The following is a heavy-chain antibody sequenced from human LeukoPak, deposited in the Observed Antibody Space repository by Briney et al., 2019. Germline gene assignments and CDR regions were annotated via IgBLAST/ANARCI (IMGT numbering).Heavy chain of an antibody. Sequence: SETLSLTCTVSGGSISSSSYYWGWIRQPPGKGLEWIGSIYYSGSTYYNPSLKSRVTISVDTSKNQFSLKLTSVTAADTALYYCARARTLYFFDYWGQGTLVTVSS. CDR2: IYYSGST. V-gene: IGHV4-39*07. CDR3: ARARTLYFFDY. D-gene: IGHD1/OR15-1a*01. J-gene: IGHJ4*02. CDR1: GGSISSSSYY.